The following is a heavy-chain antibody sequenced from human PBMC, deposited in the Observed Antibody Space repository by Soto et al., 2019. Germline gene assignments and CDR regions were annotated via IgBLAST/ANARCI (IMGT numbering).Heavy chain of an antibody. CDR1: GFTFSNYW. CDR2: IKQDGSEK. J-gene: IGHJ4*02. Sequence: EVQLVESGGGLVQPGGSLRLSCAASGFTFSNYWMSWVRQAPGKGLEWVANIKQDGSEKHYVDSVKGRFTFSRDNAKNSLHLEMNSLRAEDTAVYYCARWHTVVSAWDYWGQGTLVTVSS. D-gene: IGHD2-15*01. CDR3: ARWHTVVSAWDY. V-gene: IGHV3-7*03.